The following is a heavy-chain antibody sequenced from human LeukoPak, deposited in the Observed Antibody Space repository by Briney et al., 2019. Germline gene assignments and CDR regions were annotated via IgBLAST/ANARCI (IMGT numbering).Heavy chain of an antibody. J-gene: IGHJ6*02. CDR3: ARTDNYYYYYGMDV. V-gene: IGHV4-59*01. Sequence: SETLSLTCAVYGGSFSGYYWSWIRQPPGKGLEWIGYIYYSGSTIYNPSLKSRVTISIDTSKNQFSLKLSSVTAADTAVYYCARTDNYYYYYGMDVWGQGTTVTVSS. CDR2: IYYSGST. CDR1: GGSFSGYY.